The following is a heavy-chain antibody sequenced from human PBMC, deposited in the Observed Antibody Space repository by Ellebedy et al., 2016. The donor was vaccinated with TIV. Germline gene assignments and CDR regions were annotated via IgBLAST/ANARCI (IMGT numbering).Heavy chain of an antibody. CDR2: ISGSGGST. J-gene: IGHJ6*02. CDR1: GFTFSSYA. D-gene: IGHD5-24*01. Sequence: GGSLRLXXAASGFTFSSYAMSWVRQAPGKGLEWVSAISGSGGSTYYADSVKGRFTISRDNAKNSLYLQMNSLRAEDTAVYYCARTRDTPYYYYGMDVWGQGTTVTVSS. V-gene: IGHV3-23*01. CDR3: ARTRDTPYYYYGMDV.